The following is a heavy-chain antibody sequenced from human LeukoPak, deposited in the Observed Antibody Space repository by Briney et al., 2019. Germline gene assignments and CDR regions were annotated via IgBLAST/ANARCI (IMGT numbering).Heavy chain of an antibody. CDR1: GFTFSSYE. J-gene: IGHJ4*02. V-gene: IGHV3-48*03. Sequence: PGGSLRLSCAASGFTFSSYEMNWVSQAPGKGLEWVSYISSSGSTIYYADSVKGRFTISRDNAKNSLYLQVNSPRAEDTAVYYCARGGDIVVVVAATDYWGQGTLVTVSS. CDR3: ARGGDIVVVVAATDY. D-gene: IGHD2-15*01. CDR2: ISSSGSTI.